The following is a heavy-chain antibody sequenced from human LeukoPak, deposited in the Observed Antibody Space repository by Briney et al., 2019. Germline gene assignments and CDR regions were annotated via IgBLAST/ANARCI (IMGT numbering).Heavy chain of an antibody. J-gene: IGHJ3*02. CDR3: ARHGGVVRGEGSDAFDI. D-gene: IGHD3-10*01. CDR1: GGSISSYY. V-gene: IGHV4-59*08. Sequence: PSETLSLTCTVSGGSISSYYWSWIRQPPGKGLEWIGYIYYSGSTNYNPSHKSRVTISVDTSKNQFSLKLTSVTAADTAVYYCARHGGVVRGEGSDAFDIWGQGTMVTVSS. CDR2: IYYSGST.